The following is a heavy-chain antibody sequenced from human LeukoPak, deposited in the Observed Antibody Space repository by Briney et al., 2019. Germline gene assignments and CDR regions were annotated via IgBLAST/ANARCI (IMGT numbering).Heavy chain of an antibody. J-gene: IGHJ6*02. Sequence: SETLSLTCTVSGGSFNSYYWSWIRQPAGKGLEWIGRIYTSGSTNFNTALKSRVTMSVDTSKKQYSLKLSYVNAADTAVYYCARDFADILTGYYTFAMDVWGQRPTVRVSS. D-gene: IGHD3-9*01. CDR2: IYTSGST. CDR1: GGSFNSYY. CDR3: ARDFADILTGYYTFAMDV. V-gene: IGHV4-4*07.